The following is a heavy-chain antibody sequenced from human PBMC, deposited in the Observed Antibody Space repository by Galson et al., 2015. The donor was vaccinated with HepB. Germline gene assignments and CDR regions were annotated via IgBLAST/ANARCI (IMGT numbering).Heavy chain of an antibody. CDR1: GYTFTSYY. V-gene: IGHV1-46*03. Sequence: SVKVSCKASGYTFTSYYMHWVRQAPGQGLEWMGIINPSGGSTSYAQKFQGRVTMTRDTSTSTVYMELSSLRSEDTAVYYCARADRNLAAAGTIDIWGQGTMVTVSS. D-gene: IGHD6-13*01. CDR3: ARADRNLAAAGTIDI. J-gene: IGHJ3*02. CDR2: INPSGGST.